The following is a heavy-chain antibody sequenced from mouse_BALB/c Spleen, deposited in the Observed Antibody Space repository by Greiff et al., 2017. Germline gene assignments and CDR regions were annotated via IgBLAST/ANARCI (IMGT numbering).Heavy chain of an antibody. Sequence: QVQLKESGPGLVAPSQSLSITCTVSGFSLTGYGVNWVRQPPGKGLEWLGMIWGDGSTDYNSALKSRLSISKDNSKSQVFLKMNSLQTDDTARYYCARSMITTGAGFAYWGQGTLVTVSA. CDR2: IWGDGST. CDR3: ARSMITTGAGFAY. J-gene: IGHJ3*01. CDR1: GFSLTGYG. D-gene: IGHD2-4*01. V-gene: IGHV2-6-7*01.